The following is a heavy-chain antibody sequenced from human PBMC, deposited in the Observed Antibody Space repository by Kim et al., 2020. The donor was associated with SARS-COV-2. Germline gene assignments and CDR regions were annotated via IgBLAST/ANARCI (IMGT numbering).Heavy chain of an antibody. D-gene: IGHD3-3*01. CDR3: AKSYVLRFLEWFSGFDY. Sequence: VKGRFTITRDNSKTTLYLQMNSLRAEDTAVYYCAKSYVLRFLEWFSGFDYWGQGTLVTVSS. V-gene: IGHV3-23*01. J-gene: IGHJ4*02.